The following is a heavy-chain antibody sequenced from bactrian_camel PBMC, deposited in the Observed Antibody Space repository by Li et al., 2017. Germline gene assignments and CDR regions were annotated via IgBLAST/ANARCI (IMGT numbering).Heavy chain of an antibody. CDR2: IRRDGGET. Sequence: EVQLVESGGGSAQAGGSLRLSCKVSGHSRGSNCVGWYRLPPGRAPAEREGIAAIRRDGGETWYADSVKGRFTISRDNAKKTMYLHMITLTPDDTAVYICAADRRDRWTAHSGSGLRSAYCYNRRDEYNYWGQGTQVTVS. CDR3: AADRRDRWTAHSGSGLRSAYCYNRRDEYNY. D-gene: IGHD1*01. V-gene: IGHV3S32*01. CDR1: GHSRGSNC. J-gene: IGHJ4*01.